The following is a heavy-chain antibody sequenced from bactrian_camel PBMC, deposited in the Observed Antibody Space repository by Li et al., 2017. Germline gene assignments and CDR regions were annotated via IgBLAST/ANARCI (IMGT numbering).Heavy chain of an antibody. CDR3: AADPRSNTCLNDAQYNY. CDR1: GYPVSTYC. V-gene: IGHV3S53*01. Sequence: VQLVESGGALVLPGESLTLSCAVSGYPVSTYCMGWFRQAPGKEREGVASIAGAGNPAYVDAVKGRFTISQDNAKHTLYLQMNSLKPEDTAMYFCAADPRSNTCLNDAQYNYWGQGTQVTVS. CDR2: IAGAGNP. J-gene: IGHJ4*01.